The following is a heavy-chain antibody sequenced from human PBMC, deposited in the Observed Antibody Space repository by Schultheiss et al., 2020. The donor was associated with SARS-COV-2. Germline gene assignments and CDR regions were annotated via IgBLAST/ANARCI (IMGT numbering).Heavy chain of an antibody. CDR2: INPNSGGT. V-gene: IGHV1-2*02. CDR1: GYIFTGYY. J-gene: IGHJ6*02. D-gene: IGHD3-3*01. CDR3: AREQFLEWSHPRPYGMDV. Sequence: ASVKVSCKASGYIFTGYYMHWVRQAPGQGLEWMGWINPNSGGTNYAQKFQGRVTMTADTSIGTAYMGLSRLTSDDTALYYCAREQFLEWSHPRPYGMDVWGQGTTVTVAS.